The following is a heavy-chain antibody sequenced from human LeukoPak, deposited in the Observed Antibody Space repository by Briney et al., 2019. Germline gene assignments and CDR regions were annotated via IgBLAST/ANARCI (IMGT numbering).Heavy chain of an antibody. J-gene: IGHJ4*02. Sequence: SETLSLTCTVSVGSISSSSYYWGWIRQPPGKGREWHGSIYYSSSTYYNTSLKSRVTISVATTNNQFSLKLSSVTAEDTAVYYCARDQGGSSLTPIDYWGQGTLVTVSS. CDR3: ARDQGGSSLTPIDY. CDR1: VGSISSSSYY. V-gene: IGHV4-39*07. D-gene: IGHD4-23*01. CDR2: IYYSSST.